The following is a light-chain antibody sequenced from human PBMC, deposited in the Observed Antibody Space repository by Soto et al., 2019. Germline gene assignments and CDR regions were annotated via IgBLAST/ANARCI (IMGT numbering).Light chain of an antibody. V-gene: IGKV3-15*01. J-gene: IGKJ2*01. Sequence: ETVLTQSPTTLSVSPGERATLSCRTSQSVGSTLAWYQQKPGQAPRLLIYGASTRATGVPARFSGGGSGTDFILTISSLQSEDFAVYYCQQYYNWPPVTFGQGTKLEIK. CDR3: QQYYNWPPVT. CDR1: QSVGST. CDR2: GAS.